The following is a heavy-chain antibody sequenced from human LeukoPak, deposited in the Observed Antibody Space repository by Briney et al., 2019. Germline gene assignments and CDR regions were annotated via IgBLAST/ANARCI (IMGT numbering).Heavy chain of an antibody. J-gene: IGHJ4*02. Sequence: GGSLRLSCAVSGFIVNNKYMTWVRQAPGKGLEWVSVIYEGGSSDYADSVKGRFSVSRDNSKNTLFLQMNSLRVEDTATYYCAKGTERYREVSSFDSWGRGTLVAVSS. CDR2: IYEGGSS. D-gene: IGHD3-10*01. V-gene: IGHV3-53*01. CDR1: GFIVNNKY. CDR3: AKGTERYREVSSFDS.